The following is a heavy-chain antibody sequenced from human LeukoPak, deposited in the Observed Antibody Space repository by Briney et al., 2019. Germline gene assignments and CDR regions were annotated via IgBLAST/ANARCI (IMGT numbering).Heavy chain of an antibody. Sequence: GASVKVSCKTSGYAFINYGISWVRQAPGQGLEWMGIINPSGGSTSYAQKFQGRVTMTGDMSTSTVYMELSSLRSEDTAAYYCARGRKRWLHGDYWGQGTLVTVSS. CDR2: INPSGGST. D-gene: IGHD5-24*01. V-gene: IGHV1-46*01. CDR3: ARGRKRWLHGDY. CDR1: GYAFINYG. J-gene: IGHJ4*02.